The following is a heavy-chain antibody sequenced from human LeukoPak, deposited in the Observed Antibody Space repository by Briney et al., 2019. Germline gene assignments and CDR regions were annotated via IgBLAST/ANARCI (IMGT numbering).Heavy chain of an antibody. CDR3: ARHPGGRYRSSWYGWFDP. J-gene: IGHJ5*02. Sequence: PSEPLSLTCPVSGGSISSSSYYWGWIRPPPGKGLEWIGSINYSGSTYYNPSLKSRVTISVDTSKNQFSLNLSSVTAADTAVYYCARHPGGRYRSSWYGWFDPWGQGTLVTVSS. CDR1: GGSISSSSYY. D-gene: IGHD6-13*01. V-gene: IGHV4-39*01. CDR2: INYSGST.